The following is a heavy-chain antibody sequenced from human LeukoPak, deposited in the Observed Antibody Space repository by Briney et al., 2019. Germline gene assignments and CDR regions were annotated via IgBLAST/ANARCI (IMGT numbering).Heavy chain of an antibody. CDR3: AKAPFHGDSIPYYFDY. CDR2: IDGRGSST. Sequence: GGSLRLSCAASDFSFTKAWMSWVRQAPNKGLEWVSTIDGRGSSTFSADSVKGRFTISRDNSKNTLYLQLNSPRAEDTAVYYCAKAPFHGDSIPYYFDYWGQGSLVTVSS. V-gene: IGHV3-23*05. CDR1: DFSFTKAW. J-gene: IGHJ4*02. D-gene: IGHD4-17*01.